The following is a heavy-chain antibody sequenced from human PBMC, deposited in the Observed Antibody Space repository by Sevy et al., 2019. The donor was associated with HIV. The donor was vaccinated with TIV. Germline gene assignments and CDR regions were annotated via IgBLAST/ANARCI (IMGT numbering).Heavy chain of an antibody. CDR2: LSFGCGKI. CDR3: AREGCTKPHDY. V-gene: IGHV3-23*01. CDR1: GFTFNIYS. J-gene: IGHJ4*02. Sequence: GGSLIFSCAASGFTFNIYSMSWVRQTPGKGLEWVATLSFGCGKINHADSVKGRFTMSRDDSKNAVYLQMNNLRVEDTAIYYCAREGCTKPHDYWGQGTLVTVSS. D-gene: IGHD2-8*01.